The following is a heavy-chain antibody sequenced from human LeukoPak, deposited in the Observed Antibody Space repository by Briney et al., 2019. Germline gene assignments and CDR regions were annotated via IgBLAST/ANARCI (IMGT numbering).Heavy chain of an antibody. CDR3: ARDQYYYMDV. Sequence: SETLSLTCTVSGGSISSSSYYWGWIRQPPGKGLEWIGSIYYSGSTYYNPSLKSRVTISVDTSKNQFSLKLSSVTAADTAVYYCARDQYYYMDVWGRGTTVTVSS. J-gene: IGHJ6*03. CDR2: IYYSGST. CDR1: GGSISSSSYY. V-gene: IGHV4-39*07.